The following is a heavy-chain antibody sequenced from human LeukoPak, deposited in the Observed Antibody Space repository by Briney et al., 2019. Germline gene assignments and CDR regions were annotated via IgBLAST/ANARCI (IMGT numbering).Heavy chain of an antibody. CDR1: GFTFSTHG. J-gene: IGHJ4*02. V-gene: IGHV3-48*04. D-gene: IGHD1-7*01. CDR3: AREGNFYFDY. Sequence: GGSLRLSCAASGFTFSTHGMHWVRQAPGKGLEWVSYISSSGSTIYYADSVKGRFTISRDSAKNSLYLQMSSLRAEDTAVYYCAREGNFYFDYWGQGTLLTVSS. CDR2: ISSSGSTI.